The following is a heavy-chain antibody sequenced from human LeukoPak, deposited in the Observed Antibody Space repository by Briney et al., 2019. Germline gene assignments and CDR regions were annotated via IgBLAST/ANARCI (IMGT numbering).Heavy chain of an antibody. V-gene: IGHV1-69*04. CDR2: IIPILGIA. CDR1: GGTFSSYA. Sequence: SVKVSCKASGGTFSSYAISWVRQAPGQGLEWMGRIIPILGIANYAQKFQGRVTITADKSTSTAYMELSSLRSEDTAVYYCARGTSSHCSGGSCYSARDYYFDYWGQGTLVTVSS. J-gene: IGHJ4*02. D-gene: IGHD2-15*01. CDR3: ARGTSSHCSGGSCYSARDYYFDY.